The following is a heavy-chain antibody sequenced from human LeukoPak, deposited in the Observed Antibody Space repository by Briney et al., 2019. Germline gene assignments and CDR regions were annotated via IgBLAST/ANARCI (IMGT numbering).Heavy chain of an antibody. Sequence: GGSLRLSCAASGFTFGSYWMSWVRQAPGKGLEWVANIKQDGSEKYYVDSVKGRFTISRDNAKNSLYLQMNSLRAEDTAVYYCARGQGIAAAGTFYWGQGTLVTVSS. CDR2: IKQDGSEK. V-gene: IGHV3-7*01. CDR3: ARGQGIAAAGTFY. CDR1: GFTFGSYW. D-gene: IGHD6-13*01. J-gene: IGHJ4*02.